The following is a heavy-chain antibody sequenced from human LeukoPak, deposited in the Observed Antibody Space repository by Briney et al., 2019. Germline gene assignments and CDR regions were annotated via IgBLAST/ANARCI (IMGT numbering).Heavy chain of an antibody. D-gene: IGHD2-15*01. V-gene: IGHV3-23*01. CDR1: GFAFSTYA. J-gene: IGHJ4*02. CDR2: TSGNGAKT. CDR3: AKDRAYSFDF. Sequence: PGGSLRLSCAASGFAFSTYAMSWVRRAPGKGLEWVSATSGNGAKTFYADSVKGRFTISRDNSKSTLFLQMNSLRAEDTAIYYCAKDRAYSFDFWGQGTLVTVSS.